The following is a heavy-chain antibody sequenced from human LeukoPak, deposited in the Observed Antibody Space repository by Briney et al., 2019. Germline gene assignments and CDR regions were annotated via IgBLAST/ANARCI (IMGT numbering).Heavy chain of an antibody. D-gene: IGHD6-6*01. CDR3: ARDFRVAARTMDV. V-gene: IGHV3-9*01. CDR1: GFTFDDYA. J-gene: IGHJ6*04. Sequence: SLRLSCATSGFTFDDYAMHWVRQAPGKGLEWVSSISWNSGSIGYTDSVKGRFTISRDNAKNSLYLQMNSLRAEDTAVYYCARDFRVAARTMDVWGKGTTVTVSS. CDR2: ISWNSGSI.